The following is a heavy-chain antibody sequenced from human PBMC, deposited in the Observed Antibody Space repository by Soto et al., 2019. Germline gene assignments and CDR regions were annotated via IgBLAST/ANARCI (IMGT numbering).Heavy chain of an antibody. V-gene: IGHV4-4*07. J-gene: IGHJ5*02. CDR2: IYTSGST. CDR3: ARDQTGTTSNWFDP. CDR1: SGSIDIYV. D-gene: IGHD1-7*01. Sequence: SLARTVSSGSIDIYVWGWIRPPAGKGLEWIGRIYTSGSTNYNPSLKSRVTMSVDTSKNQFSLKLSSVTAADTAVYYCARDQTGTTSNWFDPWGQGTRV.